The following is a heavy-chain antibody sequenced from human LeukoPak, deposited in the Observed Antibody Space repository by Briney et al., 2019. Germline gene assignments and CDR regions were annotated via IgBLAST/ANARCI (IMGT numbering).Heavy chain of an antibody. CDR3: ARSGIAAAGGRVLQH. CDR1: GYTFTGYY. Sequence: ASVKVSCKASGYTFTGYYMHWVRQAPGQGLEWMGIINPSGGSTSYAQKFQGRVTMTRDMSTSTVYMELSSLRSEDTAVYYCARSGIAAAGGRVLQHWGQGTLVTVSS. CDR2: INPSGGST. V-gene: IGHV1-46*01. D-gene: IGHD6-13*01. J-gene: IGHJ1*01.